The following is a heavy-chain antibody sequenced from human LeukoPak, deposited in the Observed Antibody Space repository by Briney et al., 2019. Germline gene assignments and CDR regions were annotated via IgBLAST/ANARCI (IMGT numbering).Heavy chain of an antibody. Sequence: PGGSLRLSCAASGFTFSSYAMSWVRQAPGKGLEWVSAISGSGGSTYYADSVKGRFTISRDNPKDTLYLQMNSLRAEDTAVYYYAKLAAESTMVRDWGQGTLVTVST. V-gene: IGHV3-23*01. J-gene: IGHJ4*02. CDR2: ISGSGGST. CDR1: GFTFSSYA. CDR3: AKLAAESTMVRD. D-gene: IGHD4/OR15-4a*01.